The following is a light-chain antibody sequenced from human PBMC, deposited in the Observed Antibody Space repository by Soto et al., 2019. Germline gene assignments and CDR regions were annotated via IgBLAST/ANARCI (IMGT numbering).Light chain of an antibody. V-gene: IGKV1-39*01. J-gene: IGKJ4*01. CDR1: QYMGRY. Sequence: DIQMTQSPSSLSASVGDRVTITCRAGQYMGRYLNWYQQKPGKAPKLLIYAASSLHSGVPSRFSGSGSGTDFALTISSLQPDDFATYYCQQYNTYSSLTFGGGTKVDIK. CDR3: QQYNTYSSLT. CDR2: AAS.